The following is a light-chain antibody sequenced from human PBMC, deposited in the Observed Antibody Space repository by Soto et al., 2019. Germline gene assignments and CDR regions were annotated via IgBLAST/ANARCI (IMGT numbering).Light chain of an antibody. CDR3: HQRYNWPRVT. Sequence: EIVLIQSPDTLSLSPGERVTRSCGASQIVSNSLAWYQQKPGQPPRLLIYDVSNRATGIPARFSGSGSGTDFTLTITSLEPEDFAVYFCHQRYNWPRVTFGQVTLLEI. CDR1: QIVSNS. J-gene: IGKJ5*01. V-gene: IGKV3-11*01. CDR2: DVS.